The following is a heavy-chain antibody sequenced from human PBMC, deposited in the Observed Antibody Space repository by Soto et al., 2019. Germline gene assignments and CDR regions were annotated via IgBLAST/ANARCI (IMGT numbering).Heavy chain of an antibody. V-gene: IGHV1-2*02. CDR3: ARDLAKGGGSAGFDY. D-gene: IGHD1-26*01. Sequence: SVNFSCRASVDTLTIYYIRLVRQAPGQGLEWMGWINPKSGGTMYPQKFQGRVTMTWDTSISTAYMALTRLRSDDTAVYYCARDLAKGGGSAGFDYWGQGTLATVSS. CDR1: VDTLTIYY. J-gene: IGHJ4*02. CDR2: INPKSGGT.